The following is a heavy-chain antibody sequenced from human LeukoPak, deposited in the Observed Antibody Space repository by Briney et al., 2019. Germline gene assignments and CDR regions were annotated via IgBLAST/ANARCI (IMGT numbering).Heavy chain of an antibody. CDR1: GFTFRSYW. V-gene: IGHV3-7*05. CDR3: AREIGSGYSYVLAY. D-gene: IGHD5-18*01. CDR2: IIQDGSEK. Sequence: PGGSLRLSCAASGFTFRSYWMSWVRQAPGKGLEGVANIIQDGSEKYYVDSVKGRFTISRDNAKKSLYLQMNSLRADDTAVYYCAREIGSGYSYVLAYWGQGTLVTVSS. J-gene: IGHJ4*02.